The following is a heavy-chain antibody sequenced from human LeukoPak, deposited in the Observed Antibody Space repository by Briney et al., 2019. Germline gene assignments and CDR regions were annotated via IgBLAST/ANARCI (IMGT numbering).Heavy chain of an antibody. CDR3: TRGDYYDTSGYYFLFDY. Sequence: PGGSLRLSCTASGFTFGGYGMSWVRQAPGKGLEWVGFIRSKAYGGTAEYAASVKGRFTISRDDSKSIAYLQMNSLKTEDTAVYYCTRGDYYDTSGYYFLFDYWGQGTLVTVSS. CDR2: IRSKAYGGTA. J-gene: IGHJ4*02. CDR1: GFTFGGYG. D-gene: IGHD3-22*01. V-gene: IGHV3-49*04.